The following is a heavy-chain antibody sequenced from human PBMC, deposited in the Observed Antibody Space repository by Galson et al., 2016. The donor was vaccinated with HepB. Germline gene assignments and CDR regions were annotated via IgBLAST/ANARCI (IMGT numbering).Heavy chain of an antibody. J-gene: IGHJ6*02. CDR1: GYTFTSYG. V-gene: IGHV1-18*04. Sequence: SVKVSCKASGYTFTSYGISWVRQAPGQGLEWMGWISGYNGDTIYAQRLQGRVTMTTDTSTSTAYMELRSLRSDDTAVYYWAKTTYCDVGGGYNSYGLDVWGQGTTVTVSS. D-gene: IGHD2-21*01. CDR2: ISGYNGDT. CDR3: AKTTYCDVGGGYNSYGLDV.